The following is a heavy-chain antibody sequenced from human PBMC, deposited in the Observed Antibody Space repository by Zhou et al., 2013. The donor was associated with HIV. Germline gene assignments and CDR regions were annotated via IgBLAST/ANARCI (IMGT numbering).Heavy chain of an antibody. D-gene: IGHD2-15*01. CDR3: ARDPGVVAATPFYYYGMDV. Sequence: QVKLVQSGAEVKKPGASVKVSCKTSGFTFTNYGFSWVRQAPGQGLEWMGWISGYNGNTNYAQKLQGRVTMTTDTSTSTAYMELRSLRSDDTAVYYCARDPGVVAATPFYYYGMDVWGQGTTVTVSS. V-gene: IGHV1-18*01. J-gene: IGHJ6*02. CDR1: GFTFTNYG. CDR2: ISGYNGNT.